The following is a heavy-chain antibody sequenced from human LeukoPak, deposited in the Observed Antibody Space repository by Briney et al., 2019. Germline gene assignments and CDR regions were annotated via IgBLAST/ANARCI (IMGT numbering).Heavy chain of an antibody. CDR3: AKGEYSSGWSLIDY. J-gene: IGHJ4*02. Sequence: QPGGSLRLSCAASGFTFSSYAMGWVRQAPGKGLEWVSAISGSGGSTYYADSVKGRFTIYRDNSKNTLYLQMNSLRAEDTAVYYCAKGEYSSGWSLIDYWGQGTLVTVSS. D-gene: IGHD6-19*01. CDR1: GFTFSSYA. CDR2: ISGSGGST. V-gene: IGHV3-23*01.